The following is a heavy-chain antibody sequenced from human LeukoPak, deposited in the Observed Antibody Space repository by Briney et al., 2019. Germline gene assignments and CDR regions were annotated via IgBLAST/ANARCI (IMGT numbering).Heavy chain of an antibody. Sequence: GGSLRLSCAASGFTFSNYAMSWVRQAPGKGLEWVSVISGSGGSAYYADSVKGRFTISRDKSKSTLYLQMNSLRAEDTAVYYCAKSDTIFGVVSGPYYYYGMDVWGQGTTVTVSS. J-gene: IGHJ6*02. CDR3: AKSDTIFGVVSGPYYYYGMDV. V-gene: IGHV3-23*01. D-gene: IGHD3-3*01. CDR1: GFTFSNYA. CDR2: ISGSGGSA.